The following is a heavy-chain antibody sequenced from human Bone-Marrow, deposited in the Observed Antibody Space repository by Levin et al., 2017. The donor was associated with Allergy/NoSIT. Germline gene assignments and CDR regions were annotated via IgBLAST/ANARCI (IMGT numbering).Heavy chain of an antibody. CDR3: VRGEGDYVGDTFTL. CDR2: IWFDGSEK. Sequence: PGGSLRLSCAASGFSFSIFAMHWVRQAPGKGLEWVVVIWFDGSEKYYADSMKGRITISRDNSKNTLYLQMKSLRVEDTAVYYCVRGEGDYVGDTFTLWGQGTMVTVSS. V-gene: IGHV3-33*01. D-gene: IGHD4-17*01. J-gene: IGHJ3*01. CDR1: GFSFSIFA.